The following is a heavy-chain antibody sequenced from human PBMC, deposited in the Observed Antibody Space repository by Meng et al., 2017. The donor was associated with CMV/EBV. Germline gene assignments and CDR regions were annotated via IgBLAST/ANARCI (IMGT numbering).Heavy chain of an antibody. D-gene: IGHD3-10*01. CDR3: AIEYYYGSGSQFDY. CDR1: GNSISSGYY. V-gene: IGHV4-38-2*02. J-gene: IGHJ4*02. CDR2: IYHSGST. Sequence: GSLRLSCTVSGNSISSGYYWGWIRQPPGKGLEWIGSIYHSGSTYYNPSLKSRVTISVDTSKNQFSLKLSSVTAADTAVYYCAIEYYYGSGSQFDYWGQGTLVTVSS.